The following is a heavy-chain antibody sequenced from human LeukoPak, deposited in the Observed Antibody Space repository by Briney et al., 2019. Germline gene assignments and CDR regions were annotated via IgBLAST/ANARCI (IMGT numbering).Heavy chain of an antibody. V-gene: IGHV3-23*01. CDR2: ISGIGGST. D-gene: IGHD4-17*01. Sequence: SGGSLGLSCAASGFTFSSYAMTWVRQPPGKGLEWVSAISGIGGSTYYADSVKGRFTISRDNSKNTLYLQMNSLRAEDTAVYYCAKEGDYGYWYFDLWGRGTLVTVSS. CDR3: AKEGDYGYWYFDL. J-gene: IGHJ2*01. CDR1: GFTFSSYA.